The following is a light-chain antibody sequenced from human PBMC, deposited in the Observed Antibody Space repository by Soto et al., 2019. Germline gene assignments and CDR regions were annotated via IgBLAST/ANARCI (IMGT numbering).Light chain of an antibody. V-gene: IGLV1-51*02. CDR2: ENN. Sequence: QSVLTQPPAVSAAPGQKVNISCSGSSSNIGNNYVSWYQQLPGTAPKLLIYENNKRPSGIPDRFSGSRSGTSATLGITGLQTGDEADYYCGTWDSSLSADNYVFGTGTKVTVL. J-gene: IGLJ1*01. CDR1: SSNIGNNY. CDR3: GTWDSSLSADNYV.